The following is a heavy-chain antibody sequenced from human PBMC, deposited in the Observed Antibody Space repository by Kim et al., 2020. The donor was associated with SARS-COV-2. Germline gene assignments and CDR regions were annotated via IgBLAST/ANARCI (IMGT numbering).Heavy chain of an antibody. Sequence: GGFLRLSCAASGFTFSSYGMHWVRQAPGKGLEWVAIISYDGSNKYYADSVRGRFTISRDNSKNTLYLQMNSLRAEDTAVYYCAKDVRNYYDFWGGYYMGWGRDGRDVWGQGTTVTVSS. J-gene: IGHJ6*02. D-gene: IGHD3-3*01. V-gene: IGHV3-30*18. CDR2: ISYDGSNK. CDR1: GFTFSSYG. CDR3: AKDVRNYYDFWGGYYMGWGRDGRDV.